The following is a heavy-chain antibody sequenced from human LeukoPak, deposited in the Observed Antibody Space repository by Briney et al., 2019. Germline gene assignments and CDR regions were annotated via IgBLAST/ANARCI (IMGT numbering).Heavy chain of an antibody. V-gene: IGHV3-48*01. CDR2: IGIDSGNT. CDR1: EFTFSDYS. CDR3: ARARPQLVVGPAAAHFDC. D-gene: IGHD2-2*01. Sequence: PGGSLRLSCAASEFTFSDYSMNWVRQAPGKGLEWISYIGIDSGNTNYADSVKGRFTISGDKAKNSLYLQMNSLRVEDTAVYCCARARPQLVVGPAAAHFDCWGQGTLVTVSS. J-gene: IGHJ4*02.